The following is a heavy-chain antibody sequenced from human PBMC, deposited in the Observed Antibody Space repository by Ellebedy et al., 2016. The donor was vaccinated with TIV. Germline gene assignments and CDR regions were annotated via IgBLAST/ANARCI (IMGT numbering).Heavy chain of an antibody. CDR1: GFSLSTSGMC. Sequence: SGPTLVKPTETLTLTCTFSGFSLSTSGMCVNWIRQPPGEALEWLARIDWDDDKFYNTSLRARLAISKDSSKNQVVLTVTNMDPVDTATYYCAGGRSSGWAFDYWGQGTLVTVSS. CDR2: IDWDDDK. CDR3: AGGRSSGWAFDY. D-gene: IGHD6-19*01. V-gene: IGHV2-70*17. J-gene: IGHJ4*01.